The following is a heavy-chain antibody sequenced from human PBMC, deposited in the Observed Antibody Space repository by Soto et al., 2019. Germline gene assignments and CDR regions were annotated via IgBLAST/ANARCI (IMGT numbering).Heavy chain of an antibody. CDR2: INDDGIST. D-gene: IGHD1-1*01. CDR1: GFTFSMYW. CDR3: TRGPRSTSTGTGAF. J-gene: IGHJ4*02. V-gene: IGHV3-74*01. Sequence: GSLRLSCAASGFTFSMYWMHWVRQVPGKGPEWVSRINDDGISTNYADSVKGRFTISRDNAKNTLYLQMNALRVEDTAVYYCTRGPRSTSTGTGAFWGQGTLVTVSS.